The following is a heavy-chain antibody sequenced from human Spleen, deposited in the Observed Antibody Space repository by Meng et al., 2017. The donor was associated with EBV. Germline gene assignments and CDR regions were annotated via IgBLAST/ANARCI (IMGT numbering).Heavy chain of an antibody. V-gene: IGHV4-4*02. CDR1: GDSISSDKW. J-gene: IGHJ4*02. Sequence: VQRQGSGPVLVKPSGTLSLTFAVSGDSISSDKWWSWVRQPPGKGLEWIGEIYHSGSTNYNPSLTRRVTILVDKSENQFSLKLSSVTAADTAVYYCASRYCPTTSCRQDWGQGTLVTVSS. CDR3: ASRYCPTTSCRQD. D-gene: IGHD2-2*01. CDR2: IYHSGST.